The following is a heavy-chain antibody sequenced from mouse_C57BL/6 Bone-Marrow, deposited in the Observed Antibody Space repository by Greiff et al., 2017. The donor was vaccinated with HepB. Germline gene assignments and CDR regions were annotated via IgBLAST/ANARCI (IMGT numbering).Heavy chain of an antibody. V-gene: IGHV14-4*01. D-gene: IGHD1-1*01. CDR2: IDPENGDT. Sequence: EVQVVESGAELVRPGASVKLSCTASGFNIKDDYMHWVKQRPEQGLEWIGWIDPENGDTEYASKFQGKATITADTSSNTAYLQLSSLTSEDTAVYYCTTTGYGSSSWFAYWGQGTLVTVSA. J-gene: IGHJ3*01. CDR1: GFNIKDDY. CDR3: TTTGYGSSSWFAY.